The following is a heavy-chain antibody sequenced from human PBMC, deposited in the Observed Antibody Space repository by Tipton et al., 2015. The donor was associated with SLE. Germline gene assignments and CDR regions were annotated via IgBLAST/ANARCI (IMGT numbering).Heavy chain of an antibody. CDR2: VYHSGQS. J-gene: IGHJ4*02. CDR1: GESISSYNW. CDR3: ARRHYSGPFDS. V-gene: IGHV4-4*02. Sequence: TLSLTCAVSGESISSYNWWTWVRQPPGKGLEWIGEVYHSGQSNYNPSLESRVTMSVDTSNNHFSLKLTSVTAADTAVYYCARRHYSGPFDSWGQGTLVTVSS. D-gene: IGHD5-12*01.